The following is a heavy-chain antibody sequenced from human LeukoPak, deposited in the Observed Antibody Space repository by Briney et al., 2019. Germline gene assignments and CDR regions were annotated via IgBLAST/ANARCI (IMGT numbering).Heavy chain of an antibody. CDR1: GGSISDNNYY. V-gene: IGHV4-39*01. Sequence: SETLSLTCSVSGGSISDNNYYWGWIRQPPGKGLEWIGSIYYSGSTYYNPSLKSRVTISVDTSKNQFSLKLSSVTAADTAVYYCARVRYSSGWYPDYWGQGTLVTVSS. D-gene: IGHD6-19*01. CDR2: IYYSGST. J-gene: IGHJ4*02. CDR3: ARVRYSSGWYPDY.